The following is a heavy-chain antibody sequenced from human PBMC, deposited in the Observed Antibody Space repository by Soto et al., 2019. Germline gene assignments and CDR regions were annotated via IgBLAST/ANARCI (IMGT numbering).Heavy chain of an antibody. J-gene: IGHJ2*01. CDR2: IYYSGST. Sequence: QVQLLESGPGLVKPSETLSLTCTVSVSGGSVSTGVHYWSWIRQPPGKGLEWIGYIYYSGSTNYNTSINSRVTLSVDTSKNQFSLKLTSVTAADTAVYYCARGYYTSWYWFDRWGRGTLVTVSS. CDR3: ARGYYTSWYWFDR. D-gene: IGHD6-13*01. CDR1: GGSVSTGVHY. V-gene: IGHV4-61*08.